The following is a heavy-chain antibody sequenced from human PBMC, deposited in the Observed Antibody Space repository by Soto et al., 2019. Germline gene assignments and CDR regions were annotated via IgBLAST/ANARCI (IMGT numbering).Heavy chain of an antibody. CDR2: IYYSGST. CDR3: ARVGGAVAGLYYFDY. D-gene: IGHD6-19*01. CDR1: VGSISSYY. J-gene: IGHJ4*02. Sequence: SETLSLTGTVSVGSISSYYWSWIRQPPGKGLEWIGYIYYSGSTNYNPSLKSRVTISVDTSKNQFSLKLSSVTAADTAVYYCARVGGAVAGLYYFDYWGQGTLVTVS. V-gene: IGHV4-59*01.